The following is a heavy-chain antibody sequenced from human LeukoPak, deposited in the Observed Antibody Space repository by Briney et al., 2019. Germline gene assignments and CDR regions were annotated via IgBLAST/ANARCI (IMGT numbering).Heavy chain of an antibody. CDR2: ISSSTSYM. CDR1: GFTLSTYS. J-gene: IGHJ6*02. V-gene: IGHV3-21*01. Sequence: PGGSLRLSCAASGFTLSTYSMNWVRQAPGKGLEWVSSISSSTSYMYYADSVKGRFTISRDNAKNSLYLQMNSLRAEDTAVYYCARGGVGLVIIPGWEYDYYGLDVWGQGITVTVSS. CDR3: ARGGVGLVIIPGWEYDYYGLDV. D-gene: IGHD3/OR15-3a*01.